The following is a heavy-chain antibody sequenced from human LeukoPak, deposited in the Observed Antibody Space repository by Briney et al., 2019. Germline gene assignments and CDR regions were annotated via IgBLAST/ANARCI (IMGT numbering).Heavy chain of an antibody. J-gene: IGHJ4*02. D-gene: IGHD4-17*01. CDR1: GFTFSSYA. CDR3: AKDRHDHGDYGLIDY. Sequence: GSLRLSCAASGFTFSSYAMSWVRQAPGKGLEWVSAISGSGGSTYYADSVKGRFTISRDNSKNTLYLQMNSLRAEDTAVYYCAKDRHDHGDYGLIDYWGQGTLVTVSS. V-gene: IGHV3-23*01. CDR2: ISGSGGST.